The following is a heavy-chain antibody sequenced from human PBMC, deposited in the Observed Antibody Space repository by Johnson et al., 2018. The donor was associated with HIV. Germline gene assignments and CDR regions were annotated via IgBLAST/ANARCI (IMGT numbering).Heavy chain of an antibody. J-gene: IGHJ3*02. CDR1: GFIVRITY. CDR3: ARAVARGQWLTDGYI. Sequence: VLLLESGGGLVQPGGSLRLSCAASGFIVRITYMSWVRQAPGKGLEWVSVIYSGGSTSYADSVKGRFTVSRDNSKNTLYLQMNSLRHNDTAVYYCARAVARGQWLTDGYIWGQGTTVTVSS. CDR2: IYSGGST. V-gene: IGHV3-66*01. D-gene: IGHD6-19*01.